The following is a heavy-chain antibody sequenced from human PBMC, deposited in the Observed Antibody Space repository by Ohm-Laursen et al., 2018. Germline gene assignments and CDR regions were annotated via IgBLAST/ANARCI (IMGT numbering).Heavy chain of an antibody. V-gene: IGHV3-23*01. CDR3: ARTYYYDSSGYFTSIGAFDI. D-gene: IGHD3-22*01. CDR2: ISGSGGST. J-gene: IGHJ3*02. Sequence: SLRLSCAASGFTFSTYAMSWVRQAPGKGLEWVSAISGSGGSTYYADSVKGRFTISRDNAKNSLYLQMNSLRAEDTAVYYCARTYYYDSSGYFTSIGAFDIWGQGTMVTVSS. CDR1: GFTFSTYA.